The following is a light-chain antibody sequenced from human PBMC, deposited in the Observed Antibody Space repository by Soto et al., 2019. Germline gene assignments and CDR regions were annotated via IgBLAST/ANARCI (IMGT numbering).Light chain of an antibody. J-gene: IGKJ3*01. Sequence: DIQMTQSPASLSASVGDRVTITCRASQKINTYLNWYQQRPGKAPKLLIYAASSLQSGVPSRFSGGGSGRDFTLTITTLEPEDFATYYCQQSYSTLFTLCPGTKVDIK. CDR1: QKINTY. CDR2: AAS. CDR3: QQSYSTLFT. V-gene: IGKV1-39*01.